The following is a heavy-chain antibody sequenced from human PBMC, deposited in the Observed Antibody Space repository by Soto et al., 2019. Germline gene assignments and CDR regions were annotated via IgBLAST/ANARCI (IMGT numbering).Heavy chain of an antibody. Sequence: EVQLVESGGGLVQPGGSLRLSCAASGFTFSSYWMHWVRQAPGKGLVYVSRINSDGSTTSYADSVKGRFTISRDNAKNTLYLQMNSLRAEDTAVYYCAGTSDYGYYYYYMDVWGEGTTVTVSS. V-gene: IGHV3-74*01. D-gene: IGHD4-17*01. CDR3: AGTSDYGYYYYYMDV. J-gene: IGHJ6*03. CDR1: GFTFSSYW. CDR2: INSDGSTT.